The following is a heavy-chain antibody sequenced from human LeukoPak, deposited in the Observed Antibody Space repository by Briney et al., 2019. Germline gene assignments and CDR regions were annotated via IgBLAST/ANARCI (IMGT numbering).Heavy chain of an antibody. Sequence: GGSLRLSCAVSGFTVSDYYMSWVRQAPGKGLEWVSVIYSGGKTYYADSVKGRFTISRDDSKNTLHLQVNSLRAEDTSVYYCARINYYDGSGFYRDYWGQGTLVTVSS. CDR1: GFTVSDYY. CDR2: IYSGGKT. D-gene: IGHD3-22*01. CDR3: ARINYYDGSGFYRDY. V-gene: IGHV3-53*01. J-gene: IGHJ4*02.